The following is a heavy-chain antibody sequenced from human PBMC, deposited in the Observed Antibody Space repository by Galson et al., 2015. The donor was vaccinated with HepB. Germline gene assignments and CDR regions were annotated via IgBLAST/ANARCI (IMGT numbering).Heavy chain of an antibody. V-gene: IGHV1-8*01. J-gene: IGHJ4*02. CDR2: MNPNSGNT. CDR1: GYTFTSYD. D-gene: IGHD4-11*01. CDR3: ARGDSTDYSNYDRLFDY. Sequence: SVKVSCKASGYTFTSYDINWVRQATGQGLEWMGWMNPNSGNTGYAQKFQGRVTMTRNTSISTAYMELSSLRSEDTAVYYCARGDSTDYSNYDRLFDYWGQGTLVTVSS.